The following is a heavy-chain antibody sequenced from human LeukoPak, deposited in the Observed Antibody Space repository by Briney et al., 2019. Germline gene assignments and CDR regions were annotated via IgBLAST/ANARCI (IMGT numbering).Heavy chain of an antibody. V-gene: IGHV4-61*08. J-gene: IGHJ4*02. Sequence: PSQTLSLTCTVSGYSISGGYYWSWIRQPPGRGLEWIGYISYSGSTNYNPSLKSRVTISIDTSRNQFSLNLSSVAAADTAVYYCARNAVPGANYFDYWGQGILVTVSS. CDR1: GYSISGGYY. CDR2: ISYSGST. D-gene: IGHD6-19*01. CDR3: ARNAVPGANYFDY.